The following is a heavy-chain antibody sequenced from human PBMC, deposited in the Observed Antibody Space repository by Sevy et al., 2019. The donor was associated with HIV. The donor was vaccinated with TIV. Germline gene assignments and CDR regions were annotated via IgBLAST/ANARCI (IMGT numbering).Heavy chain of an antibody. Sequence: GGSLRLSCAASGFTFSGYGMHWVRQAPGKGLEWVAVIWYDGTNKYYTDSVKGRFTISRYNSKNTLYLQMNSLRAEDTAVYYCAKDHDNNWFDPWGQGTLVTVSS. CDR1: GFTFSGYG. CDR3: AKDHDNNWFDP. CDR2: IWYDGTNK. J-gene: IGHJ5*02. V-gene: IGHV3-33*06. D-gene: IGHD3-9*01.